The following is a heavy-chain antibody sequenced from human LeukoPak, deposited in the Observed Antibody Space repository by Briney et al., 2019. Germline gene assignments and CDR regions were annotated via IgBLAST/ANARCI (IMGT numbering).Heavy chain of an antibody. Sequence: SETLSLTCAVYGGSFSGYYWSWIRQPPGKGLEWIGEINHSGSTNYNPSLKSRVTISVGTSKNQFSLKLSSVTAADTAVYYCTRGPNLLRYFDWLLKYWGQGTLVTVSS. CDR2: INHSGST. J-gene: IGHJ4*02. D-gene: IGHD3-9*01. CDR1: GGSFSGYY. V-gene: IGHV4-34*01. CDR3: TRGPNLLRYFDWLLKY.